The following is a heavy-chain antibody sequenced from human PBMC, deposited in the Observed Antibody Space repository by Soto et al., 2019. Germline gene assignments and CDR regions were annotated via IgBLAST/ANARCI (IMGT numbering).Heavy chain of an antibody. CDR2: IFHTGGT. V-gene: IGHV4-4*02. CDR3: ARVFSSGSGWMYYFDF. CDR1: SDSIAGENW. D-gene: IGHD6-25*01. Sequence: QVQLQESGPGLVKPSETLSLTCTVSSDSIAGENWWSWVRQPPGMGLEWIGEIFHTGGTNYNPSLKSRVTMEVDKSKNQFSLKLISATAADTAVYYCARVFSSGSGWMYYFDFWGQGTLVSVS. J-gene: IGHJ4*02.